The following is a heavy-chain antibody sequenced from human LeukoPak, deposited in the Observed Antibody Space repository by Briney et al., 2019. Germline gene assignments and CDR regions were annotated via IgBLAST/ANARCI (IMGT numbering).Heavy chain of an antibody. CDR2: ISYDESNK. CDR3: ARGPSSYYDSSGYSHYFDY. J-gene: IGHJ4*02. CDR1: GFTFSSYT. Sequence: GRSLRLSCAASGFTFSSYTMHWVRQAPGKGLEWVAVISYDESNKYYTDSVKGRFTISRENPRNMLFLQMSSLRAEDTAVYYCARGPSSYYDSSGYSHYFDYWGLGTLVTVSS. D-gene: IGHD3-22*01. V-gene: IGHV3-30-3*01.